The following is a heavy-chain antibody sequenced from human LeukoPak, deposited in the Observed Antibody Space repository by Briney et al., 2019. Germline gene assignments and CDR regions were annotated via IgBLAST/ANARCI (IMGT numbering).Heavy chain of an antibody. CDR1: GYSFTSYW. CDR2: IYPGDSDT. CDR3: ARHGITMVRGALNWFDP. V-gene: IGHV5-51*01. J-gene: IGHJ5*02. D-gene: IGHD3-10*01. Sequence: GESLKISCKGSGYSFTSYWIGWVRQMPGKGLEWMGIIYPGDSDTRYSPSFQGQVTISADKSISTAYLQWSSLKASDTAMYYCARHGITMVRGALNWFDPWGRGTLVTVSS.